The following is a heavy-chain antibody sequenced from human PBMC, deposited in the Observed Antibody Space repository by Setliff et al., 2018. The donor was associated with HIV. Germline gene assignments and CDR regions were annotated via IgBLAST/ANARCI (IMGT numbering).Heavy chain of an antibody. CDR3: ARARGRGSGSYWPYYYGMDV. D-gene: IGHD3-10*01. J-gene: IGHJ6*02. Sequence: SETLSLTCNVSGASISNYYWTWIRQSPGKRLEWLGYITDSGNTNYNPSLRRRVTISADTSKNQFSLKLSSVTAADTAVYYCARARGRGSGSYWPYYYGMDVWGQGTTVTVSS. CDR2: ITDSGNT. CDR1: GASISNYY. V-gene: IGHV4-59*12.